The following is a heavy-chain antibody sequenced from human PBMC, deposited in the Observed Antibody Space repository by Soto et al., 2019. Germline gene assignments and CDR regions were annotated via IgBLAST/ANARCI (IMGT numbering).Heavy chain of an antibody. CDR2: MNPNSGNT. J-gene: IGHJ5*02. D-gene: IGHD2-15*01. CDR3: AKVVAATSDWFDP. V-gene: IGHV1-8*01. Sequence: GASVKVSCKASGYTFTSYDINWVRQATGQGLEWMGWMNPNSGNTGYAQKFQGRVTMTRNTSISTAYMELSSLRSEDTAVYYCAKVVAATSDWFDPWGQGTLVPVSS. CDR1: GYTFTSYD.